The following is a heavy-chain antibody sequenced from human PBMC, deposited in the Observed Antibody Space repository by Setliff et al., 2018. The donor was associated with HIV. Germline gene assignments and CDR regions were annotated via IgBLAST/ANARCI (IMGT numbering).Heavy chain of an antibody. CDR1: GYSISSGYY. V-gene: IGHV4-38-2*02. Sequence: SETLSLTCTVSGYSISSGYYWGWIRQPPGKGLEWIGSIYHSGSTYYNPSLKSRVTISIDKSNNQFSLKLSSMTAADTAVYYCARGGEGEFLWFGNFSYYIDYWGQGTLVTVSS. CDR2: IYHSGST. J-gene: IGHJ4*02. D-gene: IGHD3-10*01. CDR3: ARGGEGEFLWFGNFSYYIDY.